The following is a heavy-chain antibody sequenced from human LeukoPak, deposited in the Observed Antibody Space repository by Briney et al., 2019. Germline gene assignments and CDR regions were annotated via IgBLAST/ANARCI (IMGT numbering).Heavy chain of an antibody. Sequence: GGSLRLSCAASGFTFSSYGTHWVRQAPGKGLEWVAFIRYDGSNKYYADSVKGRFTISRDNSKNTLYLQMNSLGAEDTAVYYCAKDNRELLGYWGQGALVTVSS. J-gene: IGHJ4*02. CDR2: IRYDGSNK. CDR1: GFTFSSYG. V-gene: IGHV3-30*02. CDR3: AKDNRELLGY. D-gene: IGHD1-26*01.